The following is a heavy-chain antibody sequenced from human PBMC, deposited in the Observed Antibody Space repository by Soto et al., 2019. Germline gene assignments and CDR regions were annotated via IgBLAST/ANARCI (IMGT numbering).Heavy chain of an antibody. D-gene: IGHD6-13*01. CDR1: GGSISSGGYY. CDR3: ARDAPPAAGTTTV. J-gene: IGHJ4*02. V-gene: IGHV4-31*03. CDR2: IYYSGST. Sequence: QVQLQESGPGLVKPSQTLSLTCTVSGGSISSGGYYWSWIRQHPGKGLEWIGYIYYSGSTYYNPSLKSRVTRAVDTSKNQFSLKLSSVTAADTAVYYCARDAPPAAGTTTVWGQGTLVTVSS.